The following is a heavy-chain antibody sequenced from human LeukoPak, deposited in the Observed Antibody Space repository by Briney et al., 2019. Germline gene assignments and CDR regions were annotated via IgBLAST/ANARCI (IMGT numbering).Heavy chain of an antibody. D-gene: IGHD3-22*01. J-gene: IGHJ2*01. CDR2: IYTSGST. V-gene: IGHV4-4*07. Sequence: PSETLSLTCTVSGGSISSYYWSWIRQPAGKGLEWIGRIYTSGSTNYNPSLKSRVTMSVDTSKNQSSLKLSSVTAADTAVYYCARDSSGYYYEQYWYFDLWGRGTLVTVSS. CDR3: ARDSSGYYYEQYWYFDL. CDR1: GGSISSYY.